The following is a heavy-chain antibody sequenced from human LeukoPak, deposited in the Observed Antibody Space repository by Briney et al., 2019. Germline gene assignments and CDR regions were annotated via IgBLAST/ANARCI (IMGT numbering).Heavy chain of an antibody. J-gene: IGHJ6*03. CDR1: GYSISSGYY. D-gene: IGHD6-19*01. CDR3: ARADGYSSGWLNYYYYYMDV. V-gene: IGHV4-38-2*02. CDR2: IYHSGST. Sequence: SETLSLTCTVSGYSISSGYYWGWIRQPPGKGLEWIGSIYHSGSTYYNPSLKSRVTISVDTSKNQFSLKLSSVTAADTAVYYCARADGYSSGWLNYYYYYMDVWGKGTTVTVSS.